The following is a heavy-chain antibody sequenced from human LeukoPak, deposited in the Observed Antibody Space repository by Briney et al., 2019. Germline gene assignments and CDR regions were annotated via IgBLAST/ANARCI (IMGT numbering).Heavy chain of an antibody. Sequence: VASVKVSCKASGGTFSSYAISWVRQAPGQGLEWMGGIIPIFGTANYAQKFQGRVTMTTDTSTSTAYMELRSLRSDDTAVYFCARHRLHRIYYDTTGYYHDACDIWGQGTMVTVSS. CDR3: ARHRLHRIYYDTTGYYHDACDI. J-gene: IGHJ3*02. D-gene: IGHD3-22*01. V-gene: IGHV1-69*05. CDR2: IIPIFGTA. CDR1: GGTFSSYA.